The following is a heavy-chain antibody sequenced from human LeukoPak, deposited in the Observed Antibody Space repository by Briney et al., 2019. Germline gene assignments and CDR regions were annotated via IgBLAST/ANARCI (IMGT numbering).Heavy chain of an antibody. V-gene: IGHV4-38-2*02. D-gene: IGHD3-3*01. CDR1: GNSISSGYY. CDR3: ARVRGGDFWSGYYFDY. Sequence: SETLSLTCTVSGNSISSGYYWDWIRQPPGKGLQWIGSVYHSGSTNYNPSLKSRVTISVDTSKNQFSLKLSSVTAADTAVYYCARVRGGDFWSGYYFDYWGQGTLVTVSS. J-gene: IGHJ4*02. CDR2: VYHSGST.